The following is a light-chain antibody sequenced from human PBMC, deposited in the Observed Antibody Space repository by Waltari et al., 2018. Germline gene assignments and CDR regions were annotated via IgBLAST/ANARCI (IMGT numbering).Light chain of an antibody. CDR1: QSLIYSDGNTF. Sequence: DVVMTQSPLSLPVSLGQSAPISFRFSQSLIYSDGNTFLQWFQQRPGQSPRRLIYAVSHRDSGVPDRFSGSGSGTDFTLKISRVEAEDVGTYYCMQGTHWPYTVGQGTKLEIK. CDR3: MQGTHWPYT. J-gene: IGKJ2*01. CDR2: AVS. V-gene: IGKV2-30*01.